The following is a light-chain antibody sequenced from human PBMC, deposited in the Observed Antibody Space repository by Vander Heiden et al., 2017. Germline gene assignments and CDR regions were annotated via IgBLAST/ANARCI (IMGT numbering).Light chain of an antibody. J-gene: IGKJ2*01. Sequence: DIVMTQPPDSLAVSLGERATINCKSSQSVLYSSNNKNYLAWYRQKPGQPPKLLIYWASTRESGVPDRFSGSGSGTDFTLTISSLQAEDVAVYYCHQYYSTPHTFGQGTKLEIK. V-gene: IGKV4-1*01. CDR2: WAS. CDR1: QSVLYSSNNKNY. CDR3: HQYYSTPHT.